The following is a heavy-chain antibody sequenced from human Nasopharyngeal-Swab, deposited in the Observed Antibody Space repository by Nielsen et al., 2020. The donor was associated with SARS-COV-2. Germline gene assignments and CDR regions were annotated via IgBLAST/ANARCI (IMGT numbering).Heavy chain of an antibody. CDR2: MNPNSGNT. V-gene: IGHV1-8*01. J-gene: IGHJ6*03. Sequence: ASGKVSCKASEYTFTSYDINWVRQATGQVLEWMGWMNPNSGNTGYAQKFQGRVTMTRNTSISTAYMELSSLRSEDTAVCYCARAERGRIVVVITSLYYYYMDVWGKGTTVTVSS. D-gene: IGHD3-22*01. CDR3: ARAERGRIVVVITSLYYYYMDV. CDR1: EYTFTSYD.